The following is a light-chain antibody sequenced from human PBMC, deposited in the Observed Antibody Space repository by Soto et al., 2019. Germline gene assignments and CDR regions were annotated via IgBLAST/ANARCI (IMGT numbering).Light chain of an antibody. J-gene: IGLJ3*02. Sequence: QSVLTQPASVSGSPGQSITISCAGTSSDVGAYNYVSWYQQHPGKAPKLVIYEVGDRPSGVSNRFSGSKSGNTASLTISGLQAEDEADYYCSSYTSSTTQVFGGWTKLTVL. V-gene: IGLV2-14*01. CDR1: SSDVGAYNY. CDR3: SSYTSSTTQV. CDR2: EVG.